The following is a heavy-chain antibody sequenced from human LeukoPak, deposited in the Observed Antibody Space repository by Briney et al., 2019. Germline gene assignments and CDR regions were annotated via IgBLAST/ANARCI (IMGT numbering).Heavy chain of an antibody. CDR3: ARDYSSSSFVWLGRYYYYGMDV. D-gene: IGHD6-6*01. V-gene: IGHV1-18*01. Sequence: GASVKVSCKASGYTFTSYGISWVRQAPGQGLEWMGWISAYNGNTNYAQKLQGRVTMTTDTSTSTAYMELRSLRSDDTAVYYCARDYSSSSFVWLGRYYYYGMDVWGQGTTVTVSS. CDR2: ISAYNGNT. CDR1: GYTFTSYG. J-gene: IGHJ6*02.